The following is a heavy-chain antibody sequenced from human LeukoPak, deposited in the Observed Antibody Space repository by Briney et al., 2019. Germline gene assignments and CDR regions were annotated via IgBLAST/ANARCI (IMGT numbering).Heavy chain of an antibody. CDR3: ARGPANDYRNWFDP. CDR2: IIPILGIA. CDR1: GGTFSSYA. D-gene: IGHD4-11*01. J-gene: IGHJ5*02. Sequence: SVKVSCKASGGTFSSYAISWVRQAPGQGLEWMGRIIPILGIANYAQKFQGRVTITADKSTSTAYMELSSLRSEDTAVYYYARGPANDYRNWFDPWGQGTLVTVSS. V-gene: IGHV1-69*04.